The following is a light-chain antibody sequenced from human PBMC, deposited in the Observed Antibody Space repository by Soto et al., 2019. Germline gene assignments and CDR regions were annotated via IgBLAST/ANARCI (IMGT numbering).Light chain of an antibody. CDR2: AAS. J-gene: IGKJ1*01. Sequence: DIQMTQSPSSMSASVGYGVTITCRASQSISSYLSWYQQKPGKAPKLLIYAASRLQSGVPSRFSGLGSGTDFTLIISSLQPEDFATYYCQQSYSTPPGTFGQGTKVDIK. CDR3: QQSYSTPPGT. V-gene: IGKV1-39*01. CDR1: QSISSY.